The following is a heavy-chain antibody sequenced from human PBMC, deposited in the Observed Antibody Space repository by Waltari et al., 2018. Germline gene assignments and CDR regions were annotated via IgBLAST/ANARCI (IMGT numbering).Heavy chain of an antibody. D-gene: IGHD3-3*01. CDR1: GYSISSGYY. J-gene: IGHJ6*03. V-gene: IGHV4-38-2*02. CDR3: ARDQGRDYDFPYYYYMDV. Sequence: QVQLQESGPGLVKPSETLSLTCTVSGYSISSGYYWGWIRQPPGKGLEWIGSIYHSGRTYYNPSLKSRVTISVDTSKNQFSLKLSSVTAADTAVYYCARDQGRDYDFPYYYYMDVWGKGTTVTVSS. CDR2: IYHSGRT.